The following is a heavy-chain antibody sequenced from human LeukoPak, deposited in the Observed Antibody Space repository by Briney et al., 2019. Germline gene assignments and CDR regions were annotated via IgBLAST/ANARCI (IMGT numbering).Heavy chain of an antibody. CDR1: GYTFTSYD. D-gene: IGHD2/OR15-2a*01. Sequence: GASVKVSCKGSGYTFTSYDINWVRQATGQGLEWMVWINPNSGNTGYAQNFKGRGTITSNNSISTDYMELSRLRSADKAVYSCASILARSAFAIWGQGTMVTVSS. CDR3: ASILARSAFAI. J-gene: IGHJ3*02. CDR2: INPNSGNT. V-gene: IGHV1-8*03.